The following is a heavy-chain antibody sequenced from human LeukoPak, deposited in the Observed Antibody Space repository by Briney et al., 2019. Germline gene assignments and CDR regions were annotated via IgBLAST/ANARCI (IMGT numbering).Heavy chain of an antibody. J-gene: IGHJ3*01. Sequence: SETLSLTCTVSGGSISSYYWSWLRQPPGKGLEWIGYIYYSGSTNYNPSLKSRVTISVDTSKNQFSLQLSSVTAADTAVYYCARDLEKGRGSLGDWGQGTMVTVSS. V-gene: IGHV4-59*01. D-gene: IGHD1-26*01. CDR1: GGSISSYY. CDR2: IYYSGST. CDR3: ARDLEKGRGSLGD.